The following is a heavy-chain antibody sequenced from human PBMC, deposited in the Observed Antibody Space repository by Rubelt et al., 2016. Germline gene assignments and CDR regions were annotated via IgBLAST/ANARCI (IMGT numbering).Heavy chain of an antibody. CDR2: MNPNNGDT. V-gene: IGHV1-8*01. D-gene: IGHD3-16*01. J-gene: IGHJ4*02. CDR1: GYTFTTYD. Sequence: QVQLVQSGAEVKKPGASVKVSCEASGYTFTTYDINWVRQATGQGLEWVGWMNPNNGDTGYTQKFQGRVTMTRTSSITTAYLELTSLTSEDTAVYYCTRVPRGRSLKDYWGQGTLVTVSS. CDR3: TRVPRGRSLKDY.